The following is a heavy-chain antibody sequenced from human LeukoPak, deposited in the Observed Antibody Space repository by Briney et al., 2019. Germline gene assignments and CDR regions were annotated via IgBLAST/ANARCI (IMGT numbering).Heavy chain of an antibody. J-gene: IGHJ4*02. CDR1: GFTFSNFA. D-gene: IGHD1-14*01. CDR2: IGSDSGGI. CDR3: AKYRTTSAPPRNFDY. V-gene: IGHV3-23*01. Sequence: GGSLRLSCAASGFTFSNFAMIWVRQAPGKGLEWISVIGSDSGGIQYADSVKGRFTISRDNSKNTLHLQMNSLRADDTALYYCAKYRTTSAPPRNFDYWGQGTLVTVSS.